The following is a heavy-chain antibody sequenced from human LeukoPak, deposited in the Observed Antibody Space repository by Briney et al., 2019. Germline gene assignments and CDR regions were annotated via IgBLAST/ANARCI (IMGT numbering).Heavy chain of an antibody. CDR3: ARVLYSSPYFDY. D-gene: IGHD5-18*01. CDR1: GGTFSSYA. V-gene: IGHV1-69*04. CDR2: IIPILGIA. J-gene: IGHJ4*02. Sequence: GSSVKVSCKASGGTFSSYAISWVRQAPGQGLEWMGRIIPILGIANYAQKFQGRVTITADKSTSTAYMELRSLRSDDTAVYYCARVLYSSPYFDYWSQGTLVTVSS.